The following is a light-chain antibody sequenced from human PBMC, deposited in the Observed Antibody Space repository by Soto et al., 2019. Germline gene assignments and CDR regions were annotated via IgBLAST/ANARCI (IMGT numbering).Light chain of an antibody. CDR3: QQYNSWPPIT. J-gene: IGKJ5*01. Sequence: EIVMTQSPVTLSVSPGEIATLSCRASQSVSSNLAWYQQKPGQAPSLLIYGAFTRATGIPDRFSGSGSGTEFTLTISSLQSEDFAVYYCQQYNSWPPITFGQGTRLEIK. CDR1: QSVSSN. CDR2: GAF. V-gene: IGKV3-15*01.